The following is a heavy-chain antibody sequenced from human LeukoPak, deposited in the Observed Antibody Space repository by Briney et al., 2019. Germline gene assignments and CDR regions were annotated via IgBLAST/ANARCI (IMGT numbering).Heavy chain of an antibody. V-gene: IGHV4-34*12. D-gene: IGHD4-23*01. Sequence: PSETLSLTCAVYGGSFSDHYWSWIRKPPGKGLEWIGDILDSGSTNSNPSLKSRITISVDASKKQFSLKLSSVTAADTAVYYCARTRDYGGNKKYYYYYYMDVWGKGTTVTVSS. CDR3: ARTRDYGGNKKYYYYYYMDV. J-gene: IGHJ6*03. CDR2: ILDSGST. CDR1: GGSFSDHY.